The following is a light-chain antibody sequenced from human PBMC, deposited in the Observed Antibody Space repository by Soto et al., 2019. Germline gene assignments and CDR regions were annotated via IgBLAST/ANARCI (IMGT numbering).Light chain of an antibody. CDR3: SSYTRQSTVV. CDR2: DVT. CDR1: SSDVGGYNY. V-gene: IGLV2-14*01. J-gene: IGLJ3*02. Sequence: QAVLTQAASVSGSPGQPITISCTGTSSDVGGYNYVSWYQQHPGKAPKLIIYDVTERPSGVSNRFSGSKSGNTASLTISGLQGDDEADYYCSSYTRQSTVVFGGGTQLTVL.